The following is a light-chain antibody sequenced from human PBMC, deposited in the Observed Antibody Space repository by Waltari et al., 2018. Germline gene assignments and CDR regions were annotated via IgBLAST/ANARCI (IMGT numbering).Light chain of an antibody. V-gene: IGKV1-NL1*01. Sequence: DIQMTQSPSSLSASIGARVTITCRASQGIRTSLVLYQLKPGTAPKLLLSPASTLDSGVPSRFSGSGSGTVYTLTISSLQPEDLATYSCQQFYSLPYTFGQGTRLEL. CDR2: PAS. CDR1: QGIRTS. CDR3: QQFYSLPYT. J-gene: IGKJ2*01.